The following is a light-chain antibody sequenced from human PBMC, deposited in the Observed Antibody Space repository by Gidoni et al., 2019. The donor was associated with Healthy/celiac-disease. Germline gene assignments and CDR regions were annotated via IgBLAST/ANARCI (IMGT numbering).Light chain of an antibody. V-gene: IGLV2-14*01. CDR3: SSYTSSSTLLV. Sequence: QSALTQPASVAGSPGQSITISCTGTSRDVGGYKYVSWYQQHPGKAPKLMIYDVSNRPSGVSNRFSGSKSGNTASLTISGLQAEDEADYYCSSYTSSSTLLVFGGGTKLTVL. CDR2: DVS. J-gene: IGLJ2*01. CDR1: SRDVGGYKY.